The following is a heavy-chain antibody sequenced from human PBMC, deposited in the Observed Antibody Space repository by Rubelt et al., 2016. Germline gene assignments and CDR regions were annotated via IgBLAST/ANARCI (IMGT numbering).Heavy chain of an antibody. CDR3: AKNGVGVWFGEPYYFDY. J-gene: IGHJ4*02. CDR2: ISGSGGST. Sequence: GLEWVSAISGSGGSTYYADSVKGRFTISRDNSKNTLYLQMNGLRAEDTAVYYCAKNGVGVWFGEPYYFDYWGQGTLVTVSS. D-gene: IGHD3-10*01. V-gene: IGHV3-23*01.